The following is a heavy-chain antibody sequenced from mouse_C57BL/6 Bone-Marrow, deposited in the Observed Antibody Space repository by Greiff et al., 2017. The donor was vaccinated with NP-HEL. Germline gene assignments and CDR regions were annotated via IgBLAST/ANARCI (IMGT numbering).Heavy chain of an antibody. CDR2: IRNKANGYTT. V-gene: IGHV7-3*01. D-gene: IGHD2-4*01. J-gene: IGHJ4*01. Sequence: EVKLMESGGGLVQPGGSLSLSCAASGFTFTDYYMSWVRQPPGKALEWLGFIRNKANGYTTEYSVSVKGRFTISRANSQSILYLQMSTLRAEDRATYYCARASSYDYADDRVYAMDYWGQGTSVTVSS. CDR3: ARASSYDYADDRVYAMDY. CDR1: GFTFTDYY.